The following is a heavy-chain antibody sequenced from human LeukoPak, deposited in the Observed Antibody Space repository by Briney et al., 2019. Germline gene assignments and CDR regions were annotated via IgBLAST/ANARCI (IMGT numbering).Heavy chain of an antibody. V-gene: IGHV5-51*01. CDR2: IYPGDSDT. J-gene: IGHJ4*02. D-gene: IGHD3-10*01. CDR1: GYSFTTYW. CDR3: ARHPHVGGTFDY. Sequence: GESLKISYQGSGYSFTTYWIGWVRQMPGKGLEWMGIIYPGDSDTTYSPSFQGQATISADKSISTAYLQWSSLKASDTAMYYCARHPHVGGTFDYWGQGTLVTVSS.